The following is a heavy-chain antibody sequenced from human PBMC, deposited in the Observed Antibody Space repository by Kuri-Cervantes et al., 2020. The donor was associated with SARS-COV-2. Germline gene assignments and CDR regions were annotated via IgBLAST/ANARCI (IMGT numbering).Heavy chain of an antibody. V-gene: IGHV4-34*01. CDR3: ARVGHHFSTDFWSGYREASNWFDP. D-gene: IGHD3-3*01. CDR1: GGSFSGYY. J-gene: IGHJ5*02. CDR2: INHSGST. Sequence: SETLSLTCAVYGGSFSGYYWSWIRQPPGKGLEWIGEINHSGSTNYNPSLKSQVTISVDTSKNQFSLKLSSVTAADTAVYYCARVGHHFSTDFWSGYREASNWFDPWGQGTLVTVSS.